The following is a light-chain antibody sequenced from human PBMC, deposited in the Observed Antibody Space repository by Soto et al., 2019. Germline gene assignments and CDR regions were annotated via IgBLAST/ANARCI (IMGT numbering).Light chain of an antibody. Sequence: DIQLTQSPSSLSSSVGDRVTITCRASQSISSYLNWYQQKPGKAPKLLIYAASSLQSGVPSRFSGSGSGTDFTLTISSLQPQDFASYYCHQSYSSPRTFGPGTKVDIK. J-gene: IGKJ3*01. V-gene: IGKV1-39*01. CDR1: QSISSY. CDR3: HQSYSSPRT. CDR2: AAS.